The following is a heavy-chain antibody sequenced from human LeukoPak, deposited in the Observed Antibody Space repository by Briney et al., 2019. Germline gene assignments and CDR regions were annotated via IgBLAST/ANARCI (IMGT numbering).Heavy chain of an antibody. CDR2: INHSGST. V-gene: IGHV4-34*01. J-gene: IGHJ4*02. Sequence: SETLSLTCAVYGGSFSGYYCSWIRQPPGKGLEWIGEINHSGSTNYNPSLKSRVTISVDTSKNQFSLKLSSVTAADTAVYYCARVVLGYDSSGYYYGFFDYWGQGTLVTVSS. CDR1: GGSFSGYY. D-gene: IGHD3-22*01. CDR3: ARVVLGYDSSGYYYGFFDY.